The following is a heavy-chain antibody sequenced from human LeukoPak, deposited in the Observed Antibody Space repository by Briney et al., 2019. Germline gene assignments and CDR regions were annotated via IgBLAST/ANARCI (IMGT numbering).Heavy chain of an antibody. D-gene: IGHD3-9*01. CDR3: ARGILTGVNY. V-gene: IGHV3-74*01. J-gene: IGHJ4*02. CDR2: INSDGSST. CDR1: GFTFSSYW. Sequence: GGSLRLSCAASGFTFSSYWMHWVRQAPGKGLVWVSCINSDGSSTSYADSVKGRFTISRDNAKNTLYLQMNSLRAEDTAVYYCARGILTGVNYWGQGTLVTVSS.